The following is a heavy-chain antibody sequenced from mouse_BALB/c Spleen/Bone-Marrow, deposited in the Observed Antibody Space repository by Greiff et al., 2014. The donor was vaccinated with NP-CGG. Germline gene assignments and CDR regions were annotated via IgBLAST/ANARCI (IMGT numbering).Heavy chain of an antibody. CDR1: GFNIKDTF. D-gene: IGHD2-3*01. Sequence: EVKLQESGADLVKPGASVKLSCTTSGFNIKDTFMHWVKQRPEQGLEWIGRIDPASGNTKYDPKFQGKATITADTSPNKVSLQLSGLTSEDTAVYYCAHDAPFTYWGQGTLVTVSA. V-gene: IGHV14-3*02. CDR2: IDPASGNT. J-gene: IGHJ3*01. CDR3: AHDAPFTY.